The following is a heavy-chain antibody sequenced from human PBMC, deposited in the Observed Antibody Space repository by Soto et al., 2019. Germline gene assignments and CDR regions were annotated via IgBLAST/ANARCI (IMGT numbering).Heavy chain of an antibody. CDR2: MNPNSGNT. Sequence: GASVKVSCKASGYTFTSYDINWVRQATGQGLEWMGWMNPNSGNTGYAQKFQGRVTITADKSTSTAYMELSSLRSEDTAVYYCAREPRGDFWSGYTYYCYYGMDVWGQGTTVTVSS. D-gene: IGHD3-3*01. V-gene: IGHV1-8*01. CDR3: AREPRGDFWSGYTYYCYYGMDV. J-gene: IGHJ6*02. CDR1: GYTFTSYD.